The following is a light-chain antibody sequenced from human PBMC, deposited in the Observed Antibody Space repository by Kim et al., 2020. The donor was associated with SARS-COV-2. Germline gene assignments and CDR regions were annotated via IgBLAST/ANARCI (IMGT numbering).Light chain of an antibody. V-gene: IGLV2-11*01. CDR3: CSYAGSYTLVV. CDR2: DVS. Sequence: QSVTISCTGTSSDVGGYNYVSCYQQHPGKAPKLMIYDVSKRPSGVPDRFSGSKSGNTASLTISGLQAEDEADYYCCSYAGSYTLVVFGGGTQLTVL. CDR1: SSDVGGYNY. J-gene: IGLJ2*01.